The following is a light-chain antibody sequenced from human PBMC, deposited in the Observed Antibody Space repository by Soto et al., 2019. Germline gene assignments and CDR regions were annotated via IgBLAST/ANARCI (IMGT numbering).Light chain of an antibody. J-gene: IGLJ1*01. CDR3: SSYAGSNINV. CDR1: SSDVGGYNY. Sequence: QSALTQPPSASGSPGQSVTISCTGTSSDVGGYNYVSWYQQHPGKAPKLMIYEVSKRPSGVPDRFSGSKSGNTASLTVSGVRAEDEADYYCSSYAGSNINVFGTGTKLTVL. V-gene: IGLV2-8*01. CDR2: EVS.